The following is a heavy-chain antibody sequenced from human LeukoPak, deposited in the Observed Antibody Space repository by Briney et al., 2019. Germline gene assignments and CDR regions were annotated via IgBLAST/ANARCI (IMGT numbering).Heavy chain of an antibody. D-gene: IGHD2-15*01. J-gene: IGHJ6*02. CDR1: GFTFSSYS. Sequence: GGSLRLSCAASGFTFSSYSMNWVRQAPGKGLEWVSSISSSSSYIYYADSVKGRFTISRDNAKNTLYLQMNSLRAEDTAVYYCARVGCSGGSCYLSPYYYYYYGMDVWGQGTTVTVSS. CDR2: ISSSSSYI. CDR3: ARVGCSGGSCYLSPYYYYYYGMDV. V-gene: IGHV3-21*01.